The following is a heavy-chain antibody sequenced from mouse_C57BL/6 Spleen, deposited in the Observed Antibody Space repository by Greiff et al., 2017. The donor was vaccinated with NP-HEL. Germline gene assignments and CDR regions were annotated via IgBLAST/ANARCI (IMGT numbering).Heavy chain of an antibody. Sequence: EVQVVESGGGLVQPKGSLKLSCAASGFTFNTYAMHWVRQAPGKGLEWVARIRSKSSNYATYYADSVKDRFTISRDDSQSMLYLQMNNLKTEDTAMYYCVRGKNYYGSDWYFDVWGTGTTVTVSS. CDR2: IRSKSSNYAT. CDR1: GFTFNTYA. CDR3: VRGKNYYGSDWYFDV. V-gene: IGHV10-3*01. J-gene: IGHJ1*03. D-gene: IGHD1-1*01.